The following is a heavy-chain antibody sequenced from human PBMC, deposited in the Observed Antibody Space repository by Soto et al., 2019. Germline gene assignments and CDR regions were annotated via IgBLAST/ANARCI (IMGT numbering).Heavy chain of an antibody. Sequence: SETLSLTCAVYGGSFSGYYWSWIRQPPGKGLEWIGEINHSGSTNYNPSLKSRVTISVDTSKNQFSLKLSSVTAADTAVYYCARAMVRGVMRTNWFDPWGQGTLVTSP. J-gene: IGHJ5*02. CDR1: GGSFSGYY. CDR3: ARAMVRGVMRTNWFDP. V-gene: IGHV4-34*01. D-gene: IGHD3-10*01. CDR2: INHSGST.